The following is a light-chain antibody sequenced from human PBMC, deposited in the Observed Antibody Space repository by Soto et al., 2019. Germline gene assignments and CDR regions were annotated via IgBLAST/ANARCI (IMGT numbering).Light chain of an antibody. CDR2: DVN. CDR3: ASFTRSVTVV. V-gene: IGLV2-14*03. CDR1: SSDVGGYNY. J-gene: IGLJ2*01. Sequence: QSALTQPASVSGSPGQSITISRAGTSSDVGGYNYVSWYQQHPGKVPRLIISDVNKRPSGVSDRFSGSKSGNTASLTISGLQAEDEADYYCASFTRSVTVVFGGGTKLTVL.